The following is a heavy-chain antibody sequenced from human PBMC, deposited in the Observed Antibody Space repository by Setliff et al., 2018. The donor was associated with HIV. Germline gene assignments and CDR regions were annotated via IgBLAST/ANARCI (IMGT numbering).Heavy chain of an antibody. D-gene: IGHD6-6*01. CDR3: ARDPSGSDAFDI. CDR1: GGSISSSNW. J-gene: IGHJ3*02. Sequence: SETLSLTCAVSGGSISSSNWWSWVRQPPGKGLEWSGEIYHSGTTNYNPSLKSRGTISVDKSKNQFSLKLSSVTAADTAVYFCARDPSGSDAFDIWVQGTMGT. CDR2: IYHSGTT. V-gene: IGHV4-4*02.